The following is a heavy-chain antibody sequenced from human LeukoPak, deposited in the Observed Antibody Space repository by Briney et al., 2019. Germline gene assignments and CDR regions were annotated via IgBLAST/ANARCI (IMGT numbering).Heavy chain of an antibody. V-gene: IGHV3-30*04. D-gene: IGHD3-10*01. CDR2: LSFDGTDE. J-gene: IGHJ4*02. Sequence: PGGSLRLSCAASGFTFSTYAMHWVRQAPGKGLEWVTILSFDGTDEYYADSVEGRLTISRDNAKNSLYLQMNSLRAEDTAVYYCARDLDYYGSGSYSLDYWGQGTLVTVSS. CDR3: ARDLDYYGSGSYSLDY. CDR1: GFTFSTYA.